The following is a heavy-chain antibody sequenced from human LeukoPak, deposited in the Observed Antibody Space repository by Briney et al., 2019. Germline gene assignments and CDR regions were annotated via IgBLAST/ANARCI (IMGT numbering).Heavy chain of an antibody. V-gene: IGHV1-8*02. CDR3: ARVSRIGIGRLAPSDYMDV. D-gene: IGHD2-21*01. CDR2: MYPNSGET. J-gene: IGHJ6*03. Sequence: ASVKVSCKASGYTFTNHHINWVRQATGQGPEWMGWMYPNSGETGSAPKFQGRLTMTRDTSINTAYLELSTLTFEDTAVYFCARVSRIGIGRLAPSDYMDVWAEGTSVTISS. CDR1: GYTFTNHH.